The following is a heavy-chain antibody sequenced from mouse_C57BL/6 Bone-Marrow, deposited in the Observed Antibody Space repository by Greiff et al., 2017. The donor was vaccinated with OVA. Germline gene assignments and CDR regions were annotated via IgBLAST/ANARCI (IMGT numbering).Heavy chain of an antibody. CDR1: GYTFTDYN. J-gene: IGHJ1*03. D-gene: IGHD2-5*01. CDR3: AREGGYSNYLLGYFDV. Sequence: EVKLMESGPELVKPGASVKTPCKASGYTFTDYNMDWVKQSHGKSLEWIGDINPNNGGTIYNQKFKGKATLTVDKSSSTAYMELRSLTSEDTAVYYCAREGGYSNYLLGYFDVWGTGTTVTVSS. CDR2: INPNNGGT. V-gene: IGHV1-18*01.